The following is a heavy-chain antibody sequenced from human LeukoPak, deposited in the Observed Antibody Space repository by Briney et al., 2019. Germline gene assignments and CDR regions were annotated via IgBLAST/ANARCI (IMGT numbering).Heavy chain of an antibody. CDR2: ISYDGSNK. D-gene: IGHD6-19*01. CDR3: AREGSSGWFDY. V-gene: IGHV3-30-3*01. J-gene: IGHJ4*02. Sequence: GGSLRLSCAASGFTFSSYAMHWVRQAPGKGLEWVAVISYDGSNKYYADSVKGRFTISRGNSKNTLYLQMNSLRAEDTAVYYCAREGSSGWFDYWGQGTLVTVSS. CDR1: GFTFSSYA.